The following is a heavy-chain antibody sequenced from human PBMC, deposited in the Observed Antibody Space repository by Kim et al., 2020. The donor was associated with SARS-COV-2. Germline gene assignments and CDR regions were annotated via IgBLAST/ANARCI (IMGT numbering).Heavy chain of an antibody. CDR1: GGTFSSYD. D-gene: IGHD2-15*01. J-gene: IGHJ4*02. CDR3: ARDCLDYCSGGSCLWY. Sequence: SVKVSCKASGGTFSSYDISWVRQAPGQGLEWMGGINPIFGTANYAQKFQGRVTITADESTSTAYMELSSLRSEDTAVYYCARDCLDYCSGGSCLWYGGQRTLVTVSS. V-gene: IGHV1-69*13. CDR2: INPIFGTA.